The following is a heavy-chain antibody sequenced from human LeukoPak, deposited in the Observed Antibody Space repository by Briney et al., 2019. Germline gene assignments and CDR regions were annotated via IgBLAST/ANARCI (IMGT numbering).Heavy chain of an antibody. J-gene: IGHJ4*02. CDR1: GFTFRSYA. V-gene: IGHV3-23*01. D-gene: IGHD3-3*01. CDR2: ISGSGGTI. Sequence: PGGSLRLSCAASGFTFRSYAMNWVRQAPGKGLEWASYISGSGGTIYYADSVKGRFTISRDNSKNPLYLQLNSLRAEATAVYYCAKDISGLRFLEWLSKHYFDCCGEGTLVTVSS. CDR3: AKDISGLRFLEWLSKHYFDC.